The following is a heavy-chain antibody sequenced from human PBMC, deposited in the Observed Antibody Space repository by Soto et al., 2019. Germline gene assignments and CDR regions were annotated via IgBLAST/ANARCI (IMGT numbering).Heavy chain of an antibody. Sequence: ETLSLTCTVSGGSINSYWWSWIRQPAGKGLEWIGRVYSSGTTDYNPSLNSRATMSVETSKNQFSLKLSSVTAADTAVYYCARGGYYYGSGRRSNWFDPWGQGTMVTVSS. CDR1: GGSINSYW. D-gene: IGHD3-10*01. CDR3: ARGGYYYGSGRRSNWFDP. J-gene: IGHJ5*02. CDR2: VYSSGTT. V-gene: IGHV4-4*07.